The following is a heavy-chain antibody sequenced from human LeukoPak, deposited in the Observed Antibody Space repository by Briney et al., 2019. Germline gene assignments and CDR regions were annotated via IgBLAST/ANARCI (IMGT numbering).Heavy chain of an antibody. CDR3: ATAFYGDPHFDY. CDR2: ISGSGDST. J-gene: IGHJ4*02. CDR1: GFTFSSYP. V-gene: IGHV3-23*01. Sequence: GGSLRLSCAASGFTFSSYPMSWVRQAPGKGLEWVSAISGSGDSTYYADSVKGRFTISRDNSKNTLYLQMNSLRAEDTAVYYCATAFYGDPHFDYWGQGTLVTVSS. D-gene: IGHD4-17*01.